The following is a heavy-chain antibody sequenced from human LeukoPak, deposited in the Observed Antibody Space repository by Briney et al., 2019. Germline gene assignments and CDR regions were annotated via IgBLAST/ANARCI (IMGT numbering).Heavy chain of an antibody. V-gene: IGHV4-39*07. CDR1: GGSISSSSYY. J-gene: IGHJ4*02. CDR2: IYYSGST. CDR3: ARVRRDDFWSGYYGDY. D-gene: IGHD3-3*01. Sequence: PSETLSLTCTVSGGSISSSSYYWGWIRQPPGKGLEWIGSIYYSGSTYYNPSLKSRVTISVDTSKNQFSLKLSSVTAADTAVYYCARVRRDDFWSGYYGDYWGQGTLVTVSS.